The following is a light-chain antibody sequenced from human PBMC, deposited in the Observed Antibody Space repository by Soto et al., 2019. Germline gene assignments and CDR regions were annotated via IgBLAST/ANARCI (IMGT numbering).Light chain of an antibody. V-gene: IGLV1-44*01. J-gene: IGLJ3*02. CDR3: AAWDDSLNGLWV. Sequence: QSVLTQPPSASGTPGQRVTISCSGSSSNIGSYTVNWYQQFPGTAPKLLIYSNNQRPSGVPARFSGSRSGTSASLAISGLHSADEADYYCAAWDDSLNGLWVFGGGTKVTVL. CDR2: SNN. CDR1: SSNIGSYT.